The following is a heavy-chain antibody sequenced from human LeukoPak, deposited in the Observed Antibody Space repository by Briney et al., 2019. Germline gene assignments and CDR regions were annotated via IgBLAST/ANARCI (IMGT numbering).Heavy chain of an antibody. D-gene: IGHD3-10*02. CDR2: INSDGSST. Sequence: GGSLRLSCAASGFTFSSYWMHWVRQAPGKGLVWVSRINSDGSSTSYADSVKGRFTISRDNAKNTLYLQMNSLRAEDTAVYYCASLGYFVRGNYYYYGMDVWGQGTTVTVSS. J-gene: IGHJ6*02. V-gene: IGHV3-74*01. CDR3: ASLGYFVRGNYYYYGMDV. CDR1: GFTFSSYW.